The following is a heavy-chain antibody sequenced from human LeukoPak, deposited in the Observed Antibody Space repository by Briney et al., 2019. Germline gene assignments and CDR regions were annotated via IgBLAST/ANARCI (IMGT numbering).Heavy chain of an antibody. Sequence: ASVKVSCKASGYTFTSYYMHWVRQAPGQGLEWMGIINPSGGSATYAQKFQGRVTMTRDTSTSTVYMELSSLRSEDTAVYYCARFNGDNAFDIWGQGTMVTVSS. CDR3: ARFNGDNAFDI. D-gene: IGHD4-17*01. J-gene: IGHJ3*02. CDR1: GYTFTSYY. V-gene: IGHV1-46*01. CDR2: INPSGGSA.